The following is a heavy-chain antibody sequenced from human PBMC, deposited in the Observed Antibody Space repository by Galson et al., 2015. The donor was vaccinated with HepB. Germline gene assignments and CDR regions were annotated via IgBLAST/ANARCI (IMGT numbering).Heavy chain of an antibody. CDR3: ARDWYYYDSSGVGALDY. V-gene: IGHV3-33*01. J-gene: IGHJ4*02. D-gene: IGHD3-22*01. Sequence: SLRLSCAASGFTFSSYGMHWVRQAPGKGLEWVAVIWYDGSNKYYADSVKGRFTISRDNSKNTLYLQINSLRAEDTAVYYCARDWYYYDSSGVGALDYWGQRTLVTVSS. CDR1: GFTFSSYG. CDR2: IWYDGSNK.